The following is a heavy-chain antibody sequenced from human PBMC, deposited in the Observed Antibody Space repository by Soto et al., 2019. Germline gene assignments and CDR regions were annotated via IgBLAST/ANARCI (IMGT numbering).Heavy chain of an antibody. V-gene: IGHV1-3*05. D-gene: IGHD3-22*01. CDR1: GYTFSSNA. Sequence: QVQLVQSGAEEKKPGASVRVSGTASGYTFSSNAIHWVRQAPGQRLEWMGWINPAYGNTKYSQKLQGRLTITRDTSASTAYMELSSLKSEDTAVYYCARIVYDSSGYNRYFDYWGQGTLVTVSS. CDR3: ARIVYDSSGYNRYFDY. CDR2: INPAYGNT. J-gene: IGHJ4*02.